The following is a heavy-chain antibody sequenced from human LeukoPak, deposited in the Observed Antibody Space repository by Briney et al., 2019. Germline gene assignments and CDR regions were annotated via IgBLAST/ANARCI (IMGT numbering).Heavy chain of an antibody. V-gene: IGHV1-69*05. CDR3: ARDYSAVAGDY. CDR2: INPIFGTA. CDR1: GGTFSSYA. J-gene: IGHJ4*02. D-gene: IGHD6-19*01. Sequence: ASVKVSCKASGGTFSSYAISWVRQAPGQGLEWMGRINPIFGTANYAQKFQGRVTITTDESTSTAYMELSSLRSEDTAVYYCARDYSAVAGDYWGQGTLVTVSS.